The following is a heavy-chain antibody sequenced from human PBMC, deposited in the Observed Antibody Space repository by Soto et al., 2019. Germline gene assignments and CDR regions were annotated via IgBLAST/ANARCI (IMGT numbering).Heavy chain of an antibody. CDR1: GFTFSSYA. CDR3: ARAPDYGDYQHAFDI. V-gene: IGHV1-69*01. Sequence: VQLLESGGGLVQPRGSLRLSCAASGFTFSSYAISWVRQAPGQGLEWMGGIIPIFGTANYAQKFQGRVTITADESTSPANMDLSSLRSEDTAVYCCARAPDYGDYQHAFDIWGQGTMVTVSS. D-gene: IGHD4-17*01. J-gene: IGHJ3*02. CDR2: IIPIFGTA.